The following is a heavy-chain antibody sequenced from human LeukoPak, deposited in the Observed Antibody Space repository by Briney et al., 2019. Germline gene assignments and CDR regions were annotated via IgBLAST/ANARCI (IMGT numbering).Heavy chain of an antibody. CDR2: ISPSGDIT. J-gene: IGHJ4*02. V-gene: IGHV3-23*01. CDR1: GFTFSTYG. CDR3: TRGWIQPDY. Sequence: GGNLRLSRAASGFTFSTYGMSWVRQAPGKGLEWISSISPSGDITYYADSVKGRFAISRDSSKATLYVQMNSLRAEDTAIYFCTRGWIQPDYWGQGTRVTVSS. D-gene: IGHD5-18*01.